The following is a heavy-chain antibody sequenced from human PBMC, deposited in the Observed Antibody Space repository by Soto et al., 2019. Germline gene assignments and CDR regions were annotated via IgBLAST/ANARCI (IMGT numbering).Heavy chain of an antibody. V-gene: IGHV3-33*01. CDR3: ARWDLEW. CDR1: GFTFSHHG. CDR2: IWYDGSLK. D-gene: IGHD3-3*01. J-gene: IGHJ4*02. Sequence: QVQLVDSGGGVVQPGKSLRLSCAASGFTFSHHGIQWVRQAPGKGLEWVAVIWYDGSLKYYGDSVQGRFTVSRANSKTTVYLQMNSLRVEDTAVYYCARWDLEWWGQGTLVTVSS.